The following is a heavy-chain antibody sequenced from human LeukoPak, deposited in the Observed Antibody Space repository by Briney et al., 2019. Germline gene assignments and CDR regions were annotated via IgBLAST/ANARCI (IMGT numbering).Heavy chain of an antibody. CDR3: ARDLAVAGQIAKDY. D-gene: IGHD6-19*01. CDR2: IYYSGST. J-gene: IGHJ4*02. V-gene: IGHV4-30-4*01. Sequence: SETLSLTCTVSGGSISSGDYYWSWIRQPPGKGLEWIGYIYYSGSTYYNPSLKSRVTISVDTSKNQFSLKLSSVTAADTAVYYCARDLAVAGQIAKDYWGQGTLVTVSS. CDR1: GGSISSGDYY.